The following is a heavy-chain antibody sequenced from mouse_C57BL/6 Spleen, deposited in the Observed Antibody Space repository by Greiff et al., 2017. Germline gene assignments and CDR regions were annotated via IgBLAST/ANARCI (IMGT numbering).Heavy chain of an antibody. CDR3: ARIDRYDGWFDY. D-gene: IGHD1-2*01. CDR1: GFTFSSYG. J-gene: IGHJ2*02. Sequence: EVKLVESGGDLVKPGGSLKLSCAASGFTFSSYGMSWVRQTPDKRLEWVATISSGGSCTYYPDSVTGRFTISRDNAKNTLYLEMSSLKSEDTAMYYCARIDRYDGWFDYWGQGTSLTVSS. V-gene: IGHV5-6*01. CDR2: ISSGGSCT.